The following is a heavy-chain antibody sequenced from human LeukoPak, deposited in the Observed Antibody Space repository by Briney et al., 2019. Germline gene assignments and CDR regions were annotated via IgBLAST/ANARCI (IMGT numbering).Heavy chain of an antibody. Sequence: GGSLRHSCATSGFTFSRHWMSWVRQAPGKGLEWVANINQDGSGKYYVDSVKGRFTISRDNAKNSLYLQMNSLRSEDTAIYYCAEGTTGWGQGTLVTVSS. V-gene: IGHV3-7*01. CDR3: AEGTTG. CDR1: GFTFSRHW. J-gene: IGHJ1*01. CDR2: INQDGSGK. D-gene: IGHD1-1*01.